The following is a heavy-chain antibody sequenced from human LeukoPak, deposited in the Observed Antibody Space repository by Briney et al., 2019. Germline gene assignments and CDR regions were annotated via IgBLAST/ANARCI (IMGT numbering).Heavy chain of an antibody. Sequence: ASVKVSCKASGYTFTSYAMHWVRQAPGQRLEWMGWINAGNGNTKYSQKFQGRVTITRDTSASTAYMELSSLRSEDTAVYYCAREGFDYYGSGSYYNLGGDFDYWGQGTLVTVSS. CDR3: AREGFDYYGSGSYYNLGGDFDY. CDR1: GYTFTSYA. D-gene: IGHD3-10*01. V-gene: IGHV1-3*01. CDR2: INAGNGNT. J-gene: IGHJ4*02.